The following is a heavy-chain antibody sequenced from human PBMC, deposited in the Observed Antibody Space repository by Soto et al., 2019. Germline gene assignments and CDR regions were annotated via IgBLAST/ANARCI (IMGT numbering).Heavy chain of an antibody. D-gene: IGHD3-10*01. CDR1: GGPIASSTHH. Sequence: QLQLQESGPRLVKPSETLSLTCTVSGGPIASSTHHWGWVRQPPGKGLEWIGSIYYSGTTYYNPSLKSRVSISVDTSKNQFSLKLSSVTAADTAVFYCTRLFHWTYYHGSGSYYFDYWGQGTLVTVSS. V-gene: IGHV4-39*01. CDR2: IYYSGTT. CDR3: TRLFHWTYYHGSGSYYFDY. J-gene: IGHJ4*02.